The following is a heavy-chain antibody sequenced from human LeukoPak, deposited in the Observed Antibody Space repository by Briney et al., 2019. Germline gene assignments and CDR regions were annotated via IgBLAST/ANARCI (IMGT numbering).Heavy chain of an antibody. Sequence: SETLSLTCTVSGGSISSYYWSWIRQPPGKGLEWIGEINHSGSTNYNPPLKSRVTISVDTSKNQFSLKLSSVTAADTAVYYCARGGAVILDYWGQGTLVTVSS. J-gene: IGHJ4*02. D-gene: IGHD2-21*01. CDR2: INHSGST. CDR3: ARGGAVILDY. CDR1: GGSISSYY. V-gene: IGHV4-34*01.